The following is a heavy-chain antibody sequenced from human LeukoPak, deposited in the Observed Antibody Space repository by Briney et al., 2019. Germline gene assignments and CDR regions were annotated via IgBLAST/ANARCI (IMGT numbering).Heavy chain of an antibody. V-gene: IGHV4-39*01. CDR3: ARRNDYDFWSGNQYYFDY. Sequence: SETLSLTCSVSGGSISSRSHYWGWIRQSPGKGLEWIGTIYYSATTFYNPSLQSRVSISVDTSRNQFSLRLNSVTAADTAVYYCARRNDYDFWSGNQYYFDYWGQGTLVTVSS. CDR1: GGSISSRSHY. CDR2: IYYSATT. J-gene: IGHJ4*02. D-gene: IGHD3-3*01.